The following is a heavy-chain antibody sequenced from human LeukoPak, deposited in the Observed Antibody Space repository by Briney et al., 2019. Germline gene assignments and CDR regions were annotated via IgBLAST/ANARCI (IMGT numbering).Heavy chain of an antibody. CDR1: GFTFSSYA. CDR2: ITDIGST. Sequence: PGGTLRLSCAASGFTFSSYALSWVRQAPGKGLEWVSGITDIGSTYYADSVKGRFTISRDNSKNTLYLQMNSLRAEDTAVYYCAKEIYCGGDCSFDYWGQGTLVTVSS. D-gene: IGHD2-21*02. V-gene: IGHV3-23*01. CDR3: AKEIYCGGDCSFDY. J-gene: IGHJ4*02.